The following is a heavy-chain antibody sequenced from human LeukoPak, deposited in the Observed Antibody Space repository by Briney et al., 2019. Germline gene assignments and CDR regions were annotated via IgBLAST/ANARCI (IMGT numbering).Heavy chain of an antibody. CDR3: AKSGGYYYNFDY. J-gene: IGHJ4*02. Sequence: GRPLRLSCAASGFILTDYGMHWVRQAPGKGLEWVAVISYDGSNKYYADSVKGRFTISRDNSKNTLYLQMNSLRAEDTAVYYCAKSGGYYYNFDYWGQGTLVTVSS. CDR1: GFILTDYG. CDR2: ISYDGSNK. V-gene: IGHV3-30*18. D-gene: IGHD3-22*01.